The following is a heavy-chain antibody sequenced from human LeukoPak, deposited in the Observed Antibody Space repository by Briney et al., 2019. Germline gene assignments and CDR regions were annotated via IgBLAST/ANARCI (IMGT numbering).Heavy chain of an antibody. CDR2: IYYSGST. D-gene: IGHD6-13*01. CDR1: GGSISSSSYY. V-gene: IGHV4-39*01. J-gene: IGHJ4*02. Sequence: SETLSLTCTVSGGSISSSSYYWGWIRQPPGKGLEWIGSIYYSGSTYYNPSLKSRVTISVDTSKNQFSLKLSSVTAADTAVYYCARQARSWTTSTIDYWGQGTLVTVSS. CDR3: ARQARSWTTSTIDY.